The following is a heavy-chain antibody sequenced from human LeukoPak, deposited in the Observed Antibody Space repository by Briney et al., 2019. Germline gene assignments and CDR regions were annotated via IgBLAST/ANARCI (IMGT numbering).Heavy chain of an antibody. J-gene: IGHJ4*02. CDR2: INRNSGGT. D-gene: IGHD6-6*01. CDR3: AREYSSSSFDY. Sequence: ASVKVSCKASGYTFTGYYMHWVRQAPGQGLEWMGWINRNSGGTNYAQKFQGRVTMTRDTSISTAYMELSRLRSDDTAVYYCAREYSSSSFDYWGQGTLVTVSS. V-gene: IGHV1-2*02. CDR1: GYTFTGYY.